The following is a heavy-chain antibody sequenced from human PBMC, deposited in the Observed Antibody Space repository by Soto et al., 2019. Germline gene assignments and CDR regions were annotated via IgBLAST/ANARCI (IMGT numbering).Heavy chain of an antibody. V-gene: IGHV3-23*01. Sequence: GGSLRLSCAASGFTFSSYAMSWVRQAPGKGLEWVSAISGSGGSTYYADSVRGRFTISRDGTKNSLYLQMNSLRDEDTATYYCAKIHAGYDFSAWGQGTLVTVSS. D-gene: IGHD5-12*01. CDR1: GFTFSSYA. CDR3: AKIHAGYDFSA. J-gene: IGHJ5*02. CDR2: ISGSGGST.